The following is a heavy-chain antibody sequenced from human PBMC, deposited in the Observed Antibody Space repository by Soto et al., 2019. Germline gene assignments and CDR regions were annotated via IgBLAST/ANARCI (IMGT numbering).Heavy chain of an antibody. CDR2: IYYSGST. D-gene: IGHD1-26*01. Sequence: QVQLQESGPGLVKPSETLSLTCTVSGGSVSSGSYYWSWIRQPPGKGLEWIGYIYYSGSTNYNPSLKSRVTISVDTSKSQFSLKLSSVTAADTAVYYCAREARFDGSWFDYWGQGTLVTVSS. V-gene: IGHV4-61*01. CDR3: AREARFDGSWFDY. J-gene: IGHJ4*02. CDR1: GGSVSSGSYY.